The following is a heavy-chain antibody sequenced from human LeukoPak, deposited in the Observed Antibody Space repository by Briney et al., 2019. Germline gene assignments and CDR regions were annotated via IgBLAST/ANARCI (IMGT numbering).Heavy chain of an antibody. CDR1: GFLFSDYY. D-gene: IGHD6-13*01. J-gene: IGHJ4*02. CDR2: ITTNGAST. CDR3: AKPVRTSIAAAGDY. V-gene: IGHV3-11*01. Sequence: GGSLRLSCAASGFLFSDYYMTWIRQAPGRGLEWISYITTNGASTFYATSVKGRFTISRDNAQKSLFLQMDSLRAEDTAIYYCAKPVRTSIAAAGDYWGQGTLVTVSS.